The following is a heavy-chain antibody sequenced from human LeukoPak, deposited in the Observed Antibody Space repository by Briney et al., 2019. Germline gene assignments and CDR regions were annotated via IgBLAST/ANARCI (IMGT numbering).Heavy chain of an antibody. CDR3: ARVRGSYASDY. V-gene: IGHV3-53*01. D-gene: IGHD1-26*01. Sequence: GGSLRLSCAASGFTVSSNHMSWVRQAPGKGLEWVSVIYSGGSTYYADSVKGRFTISRDNSKNTLYLQMNSLRAEDTAVYYCARVRGSYASDYWGQGTLVTVSS. CDR1: GFTVSSNH. J-gene: IGHJ4*02. CDR2: IYSGGST.